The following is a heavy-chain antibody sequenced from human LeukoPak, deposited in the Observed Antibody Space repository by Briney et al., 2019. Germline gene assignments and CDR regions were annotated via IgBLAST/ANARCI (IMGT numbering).Heavy chain of an antibody. J-gene: IGHJ6*02. D-gene: IGHD6-6*01. CDR2: IWYDGSNK. CDR3: ARASSSSPYYYVMDV. CDR1: GFSFSDYG. V-gene: IGHV3-33*01. Sequence: RSLRLSCAASGFSFSDYGMHWVRQAPGKGLEWVAVIWYDGSNKYYADSVKGRFTISRDNSKNTLYLQMNSLRAEDTAVYYCARASSSSPYYYVMDVWGQGTTVTVSS.